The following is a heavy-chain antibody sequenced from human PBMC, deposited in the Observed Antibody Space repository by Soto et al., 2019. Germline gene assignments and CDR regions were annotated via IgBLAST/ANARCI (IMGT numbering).Heavy chain of an antibody. V-gene: IGHV4-39*01. Sequence: SETLSLTCTVSGGSIISSSYYWVWIRQPPGKGLEWIGSIYYSGSTYYNPSLKSRVTISVDTSKNQFSLKLSSVTAADTAVYYCARALGAAPYYYYGMDVWGQGTTVTVSS. J-gene: IGHJ6*02. CDR3: ARALGAAPYYYYGMDV. CDR1: GGSIISSSYY. D-gene: IGHD3-16*01. CDR2: IYYSGST.